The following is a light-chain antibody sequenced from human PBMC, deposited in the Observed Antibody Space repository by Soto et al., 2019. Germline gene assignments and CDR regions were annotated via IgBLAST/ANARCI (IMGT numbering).Light chain of an antibody. J-gene: IGKJ2*01. CDR3: QHYDTFPYT. V-gene: IGKV1-12*01. CDR2: AAS. CDR1: QAVSTW. Sequence: DIQMTQSPSFVSASVGDRVTITCRASQAVSTWLAWYQQKPGDAPKLLIYAASTLQSGVPSRFSGSGSGTDFTLTIRSLQPEDFATYYCQHYDTFPYTFGQGTKLEIK.